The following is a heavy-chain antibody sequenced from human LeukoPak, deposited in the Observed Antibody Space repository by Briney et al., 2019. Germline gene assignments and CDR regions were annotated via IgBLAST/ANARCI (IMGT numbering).Heavy chain of an antibody. CDR1: GFTSSDYY. J-gene: IGHJ4*02. D-gene: IGHD1-26*01. CDR2: ISPNGAAI. V-gene: IGHV3-11*04. CDR3: ARGLFVAGSFFDS. Sequence: GGSLRLSCAASGFTSSDYYMAWIRQAPGKGLEWLSSISPNGAAIYYADSVKGRFTISRDNAKNSLYLQMTSLKAEDTAVYYCARGLFVAGSFFDSWGQGTLVTVSS.